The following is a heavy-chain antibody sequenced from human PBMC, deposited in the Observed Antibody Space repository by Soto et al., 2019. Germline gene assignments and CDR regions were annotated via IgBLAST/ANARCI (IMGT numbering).Heavy chain of an antibody. J-gene: IGHJ4*02. Sequence: PSETLSLTCSVSGDSISTSNYYWGWIRPPPGKGLGWIGHLFYSGVTYYNPSRKSRLSISVDTSQNEFSLQLTSITAADTAIYFCARRGGGDYLFDSWGQGILVTVSS. CDR1: GDSISTSNYY. CDR2: LFYSGVT. D-gene: IGHD4-17*01. V-gene: IGHV4-39*07. CDR3: ARRGGGDYLFDS.